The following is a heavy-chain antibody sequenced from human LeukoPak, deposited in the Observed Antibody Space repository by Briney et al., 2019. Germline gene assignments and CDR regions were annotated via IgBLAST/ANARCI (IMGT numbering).Heavy chain of an antibody. CDR1: GFTFSTYD. CDR3: ASRIAAAGTGGGY. Sequence: PGGSLRLSCAASGFTFSTYDMNWVRQTSGKGLEWVSSISSSSSYIYYADSVKGRFTISRDNAKNSLYLQMNSLRAEDTAVYYCASRIAAAGTGGGYWGQGTLVTVSS. J-gene: IGHJ4*02. D-gene: IGHD6-13*01. V-gene: IGHV3-21*01. CDR2: ISSSSSYI.